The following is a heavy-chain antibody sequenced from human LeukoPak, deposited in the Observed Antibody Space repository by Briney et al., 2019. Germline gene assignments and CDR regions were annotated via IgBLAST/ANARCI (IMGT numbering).Heavy chain of an antibody. D-gene: IGHD3-22*01. CDR1: LGSISTYY. CDR2: IYYGGTT. Sequence: PSETLSLTCTISLGSISTYYWNWIRQPPGKGLECIGYIYYGGTTNYNPSLKSRVSMSVDTSKNQFSLKLSSVTAADTAVYYCARDNYYYDSSGSQPFDYWGQGTLVTVSS. CDR3: ARDNYYYDSSGSQPFDY. V-gene: IGHV4-59*12. J-gene: IGHJ4*02.